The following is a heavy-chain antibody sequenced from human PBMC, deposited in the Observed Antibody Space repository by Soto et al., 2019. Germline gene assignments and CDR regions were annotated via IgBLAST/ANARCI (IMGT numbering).Heavy chain of an antibody. J-gene: IGHJ3*02. V-gene: IGHV3-23*01. CDR2: ISGSGGST. CDR1: EFPFIGYP. D-gene: IGHD3-16*01. CDR3: AKGGYYSLFDI. Sequence: PGGSLRLSCAASEFPFIGYPMSGFGQTPGKGLGWVSGISGSGGSTYYEDSVKGRFTISRDNSNNTLSLQMHILRVEDTAVYFCAKGGYYSLFDIWGQGTVVTVSS.